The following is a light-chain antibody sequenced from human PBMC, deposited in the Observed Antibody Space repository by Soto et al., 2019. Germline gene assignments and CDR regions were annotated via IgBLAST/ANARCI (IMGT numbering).Light chain of an antibody. CDR2: YSS. J-gene: IGKJ1*01. Sequence: EVMMTQFPDTVSVTPGETVTLSCGASQSVRTNLAWYQQRPGQAPRLLIHYSSTRASDIPARFSGSGSGTNFTLAISSLQSEDFAVYYCQQYDYWTETFGQGTKVDIX. V-gene: IGKV3D-15*01. CDR3: QQYDYWTET. CDR1: QSVRTN.